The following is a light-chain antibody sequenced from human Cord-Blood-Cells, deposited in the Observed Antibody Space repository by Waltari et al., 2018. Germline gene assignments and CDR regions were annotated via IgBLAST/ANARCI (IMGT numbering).Light chain of an antibody. CDR1: QSVSSSY. J-gene: IGKJ1*01. CDR3: QQYGSSPWT. V-gene: IGKV3-20*01. Sequence: EIVLTQYPGTLSLSPGERATLSCRASQSVSSSYLAWYQQKPGQAPRLLIYGASSRATGIPDRFSGSGSGTDFTLTISRLEPEDFAVYYCQQYGSSPWTFGQGPKV. CDR2: GAS.